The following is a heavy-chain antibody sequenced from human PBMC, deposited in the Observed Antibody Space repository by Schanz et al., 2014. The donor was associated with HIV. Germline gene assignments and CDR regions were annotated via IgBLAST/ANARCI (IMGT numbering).Heavy chain of an antibody. J-gene: IGHJ6*02. Sequence: EVQLLESGGGVVQPGRSLRLSCAASGFTFSTYAMHWVRQAPGKGLEWVSGISWHSVSIGYADSVKGRFTISRDNAKNSLYLQMNSLRAEDTALYYCAKDRGVGSGMVTNFYYGLDVWGQGTTVTVSS. CDR3: AKDRGVGSGMVTNFYYGLDV. D-gene: IGHD5-18*01. CDR1: GFTFSTYA. V-gene: IGHV3-9*01. CDR2: ISWHSVSI.